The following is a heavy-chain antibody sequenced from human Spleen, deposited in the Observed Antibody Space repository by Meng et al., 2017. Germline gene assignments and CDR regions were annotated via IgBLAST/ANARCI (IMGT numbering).Heavy chain of an antibody. J-gene: IGHJ4*02. V-gene: IGHV3-30*04. D-gene: IGHD6-19*01. CDR1: GFTFSNYA. Sequence: GGSLRLSCAASGFTFSNYAMHWVRQAPGKGLEWVSLISYDGRYKYYADSVKGRFTISRDNSKKTLYVQMNSLRAEDTAVYYCARGPIPVAGRLDYWGQGTLVTVSS. CDR2: ISYDGRYK. CDR3: ARGPIPVAGRLDY.